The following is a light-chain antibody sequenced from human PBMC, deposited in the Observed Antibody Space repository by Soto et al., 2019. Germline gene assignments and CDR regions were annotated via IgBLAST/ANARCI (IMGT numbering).Light chain of an antibody. CDR3: QQYGGSFPWT. J-gene: IGKJ2*02. CDR1: QSFSSGY. Sequence: EIVLTQSPGTLSLSPGERATLSCRASQSFSSGYLAWYQQKPGQTPRLLIYGASTRATGIPDRFSGSGSGTEFTLIISRVEPEDFGVYYCQQYGGSFPWTFGQGTKLEIK. CDR2: GAS. V-gene: IGKV3-20*01.